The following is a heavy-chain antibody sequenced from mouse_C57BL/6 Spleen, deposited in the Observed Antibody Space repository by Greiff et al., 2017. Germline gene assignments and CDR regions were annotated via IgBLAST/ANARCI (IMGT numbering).Heavy chain of an antibody. D-gene: IGHD2-10*01. CDR1: GETFTSYW. Sequence: QVQLQQPGAGLVKPGASVKMSCKASGETFTSYWITWVKQRPGQGLEWIGDIYPGSGSTNYNEKFKSKATLTVDTSSSTAYMQLSSLTSEDSAFYDSAPTYYCTPSAIDYWRNGNSAIVPS. V-gene: IGHV1-55*01. J-gene: IGHJ4*01. CDR3: APTYYCTPSAIDY. CDR2: IYPGSGST.